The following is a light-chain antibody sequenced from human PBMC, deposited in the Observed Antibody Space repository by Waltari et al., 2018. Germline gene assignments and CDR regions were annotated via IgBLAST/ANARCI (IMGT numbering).Light chain of an antibody. Sequence: DIQMTQSPSTLSASVGDRVTITCRASQSISSWLAWYQQKPGKAPKLLIYEASSLESGVPSRFSGSGSGTEFTLTISSLEPEDLAVYYCHQGYSWPFTFGGGTKVQIK. CDR2: EAS. V-gene: IGKV1-5*01. CDR1: QSISSW. J-gene: IGKJ4*01. CDR3: HQGYSWPFT.